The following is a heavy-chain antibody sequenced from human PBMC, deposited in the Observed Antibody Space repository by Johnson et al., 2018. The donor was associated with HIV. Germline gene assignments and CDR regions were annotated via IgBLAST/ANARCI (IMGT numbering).Heavy chain of an antibody. CDR1: GFTVSSNY. J-gene: IGHJ3*02. V-gene: IGHV3-66*01. Sequence: MQLVESGGGLVQPGGSLRLSCAASGFTVSSNYMSWVRQAPGTGLEWVSVIYSGGSTYYADSVKGRFTISRDNSKNTLYLQMNSLRAEDTAVYYCARDRLGYSSSWGGVDAFDIWGQGTMVTVSS. CDR3: ARDRLGYSSSWGGVDAFDI. D-gene: IGHD6-13*01. CDR2: IYSGGST.